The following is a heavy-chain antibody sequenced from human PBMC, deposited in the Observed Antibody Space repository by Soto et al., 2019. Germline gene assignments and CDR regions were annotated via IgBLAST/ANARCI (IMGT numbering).Heavy chain of an antibody. D-gene: IGHD3-9*01. V-gene: IGHV4-39*01. CDR3: ARRRYADWAFDF. Sequence: SETLSLTCTVSGGSISSSSYYWGWIRQPPGKVLEWIGTIYYSGSTYYNLSLKSRVTISVDTSKNQFSLKLSSVTAADTAVYYCARRRYADWAFDFWGQGTLVTVSS. J-gene: IGHJ4*02. CDR1: GGSISSSSYY. CDR2: IYYSGST.